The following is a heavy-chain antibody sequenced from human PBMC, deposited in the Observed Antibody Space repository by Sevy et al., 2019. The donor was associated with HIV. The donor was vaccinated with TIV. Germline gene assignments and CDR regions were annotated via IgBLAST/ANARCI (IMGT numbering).Heavy chain of an antibody. CDR2: IIPILGTV. Sequence: ASVKVSCKASGGTFSTYGISWVRQAPGQGPEWMGGIIPILGTVNYAQKFQGIVTITADESTKTAYMELSSLRSEDTAVYYCARGGGNGWYYFDYWGQGTLVTVSS. D-gene: IGHD6-19*01. J-gene: IGHJ4*02. V-gene: IGHV1-69*13. CDR3: ARGGGNGWYYFDY. CDR1: GGTFSTYG.